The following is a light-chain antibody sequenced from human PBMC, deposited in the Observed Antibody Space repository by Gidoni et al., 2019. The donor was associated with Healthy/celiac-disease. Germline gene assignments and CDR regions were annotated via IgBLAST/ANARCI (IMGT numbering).Light chain of an antibody. V-gene: IGKV1-5*03. J-gene: IGKJ1*01. CDR1: QSISSW. Sequence: DIQMTQSPSTLSASVGDRVTIPCRASQSISSWLAWYQQKPGKAPKLLIYKASSLESGVPSRFSGSGSGTEFTLTISSLQPDDFATYYCQQYNTPRWTFGQGTKVEIK. CDR3: QQYNTPRWT. CDR2: KAS.